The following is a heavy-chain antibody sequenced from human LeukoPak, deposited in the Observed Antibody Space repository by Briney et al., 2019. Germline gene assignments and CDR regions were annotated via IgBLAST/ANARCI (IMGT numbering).Heavy chain of an antibody. CDR1: GGTFSSYA. CDR2: IIPIFGTA. D-gene: IGHD3-10*01. CDR3: ASSGPGINPNYYYYYMDV. J-gene: IGHJ6*03. Sequence: ASVKVSCKASGGTFSSYAISWVRQAPGQGLEWMGRIIPIFGTANYAQRFQGRVTITTDESTSTAYMELSSLRSEDTAVYYCASSGPGINPNYYYYYMDVWGKGTTVTVSS. V-gene: IGHV1-69*05.